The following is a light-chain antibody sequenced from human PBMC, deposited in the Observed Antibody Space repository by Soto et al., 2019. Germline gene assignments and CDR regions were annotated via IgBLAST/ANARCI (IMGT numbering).Light chain of an antibody. CDR1: SSEVGSYNL. V-gene: IGLV2-23*02. J-gene: IGLJ1*01. Sequence: QSALTQPASVSGSPGQSITISCIGTSSEVGSYNLVPWYQQHPGKAPKLMIYEVSKRPSGVSNRFSGSKSGNTASLTISGLQAEDEADYYCCSYAGSLYVFGTGTKVTVL. CDR3: CSYAGSLYV. CDR2: EVS.